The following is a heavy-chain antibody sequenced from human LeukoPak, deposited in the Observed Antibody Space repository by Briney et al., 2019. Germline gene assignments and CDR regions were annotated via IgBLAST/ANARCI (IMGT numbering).Heavy chain of an antibody. V-gene: IGHV4-39*07. Sequence: PSETLSLTCTVSGGSISSSNYYWGWIRQPPGKGLEWIGVIYYSGNTYYTPSLKSRVTMSIDTSKNQFSLRLSSVTAADTALYYCARGLPKHDYGDYGGTWFDHWGQGTLVTVSS. CDR1: GGSISSSNYY. CDR2: IYYSGNT. D-gene: IGHD4-17*01. CDR3: ARGLPKHDYGDYGGTWFDH. J-gene: IGHJ5*02.